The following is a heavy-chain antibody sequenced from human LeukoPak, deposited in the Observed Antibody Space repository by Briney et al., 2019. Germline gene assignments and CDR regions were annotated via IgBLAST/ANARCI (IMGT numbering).Heavy chain of an antibody. CDR2: INHSGST. D-gene: IGHD4-17*01. CDR3: ARGPNMTTVTTEPFDY. J-gene: IGHJ4*02. CDR1: GGSFSGYY. Sequence: SETLSLTCAVYGGSFSGYYWSWIRQPPGKGLEWIGEINHSGSTNYNPSLKSRVTISVDTSKNQFSLKLSSVTAADTAVYYCARGPNMTTVTTEPFDYWGQGTLVTVSS. V-gene: IGHV4-34*01.